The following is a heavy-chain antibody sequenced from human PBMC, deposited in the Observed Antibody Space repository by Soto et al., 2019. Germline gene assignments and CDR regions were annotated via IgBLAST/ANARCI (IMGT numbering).Heavy chain of an antibody. J-gene: IGHJ3*01. Sequence: GGSLRLSCSASGFTFSSFAMYWVRQAPGKGLEYVSTISRNVILTYTADSVKGRFTVSRDNSKNTLYLQMSSLSAEDTAVYYCVKGSQVKWIRDGFNVWGQGTMVTVSS. D-gene: IGHD5-18*01. CDR1: GFTFSSFA. CDR2: ISRNVILT. CDR3: VKGSQVKWIRDGFNV. V-gene: IGHV3-64*03.